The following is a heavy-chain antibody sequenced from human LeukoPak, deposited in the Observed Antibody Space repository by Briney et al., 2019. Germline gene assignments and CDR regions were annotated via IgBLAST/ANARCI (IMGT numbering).Heavy chain of an antibody. Sequence: SETLSLTCTVSGGSISSSSYYWGWIRQPPGKGLEWIGSIYYSGSTYYNPSLKSRVTISVDTSKNQFSLKLSSVTAADTAVYYCARGTRSSSDNWFDPWGQGTLVTVSS. CDR1: GGSISSSSYY. CDR3: ARGTRSSSDNWFDP. D-gene: IGHD6-6*01. CDR2: IYYSGST. J-gene: IGHJ5*02. V-gene: IGHV4-39*07.